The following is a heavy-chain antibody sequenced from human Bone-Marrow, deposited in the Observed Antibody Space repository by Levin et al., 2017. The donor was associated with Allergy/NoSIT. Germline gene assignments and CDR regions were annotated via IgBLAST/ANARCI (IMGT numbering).Heavy chain of an antibody. CDR2: MYHTGTT. CDR3: ASFGCSGGSCALGGDY. CDR1: DYSISSGHY. J-gene: IGHJ4*02. D-gene: IGHD2-15*01. V-gene: IGHV4-38-2*01. Sequence: SETLSLTCVVSDYSISSGHYWGWIRQPPGKGLQWIGNMYHTGTTYYTPSLQDRVTISLDTSKNEVYLKLRSVTAAATATYYCASFGCSGGSCALGGDYWGQGILVTVSS.